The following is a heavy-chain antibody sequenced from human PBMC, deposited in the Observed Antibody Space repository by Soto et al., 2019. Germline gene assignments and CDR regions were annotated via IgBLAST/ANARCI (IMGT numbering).Heavy chain of an antibody. D-gene: IGHD3-3*01. Sequence: EVHLLESGGGLVKPGGSLRLSCAASGLTFSNAWINWVRQAPGKGLEWVGRINNKPDGETTDYAAPAKGRFSISRDVSKNTLYLHMNSLRTEDTAVYYCTTDEDAFWSGSYFDYWGQGTLVTVSS. J-gene: IGHJ4*02. CDR3: TTDEDAFWSGSYFDY. CDR1: GLTFSNAW. CDR2: INNKPDGETT. V-gene: IGHV3-15*07.